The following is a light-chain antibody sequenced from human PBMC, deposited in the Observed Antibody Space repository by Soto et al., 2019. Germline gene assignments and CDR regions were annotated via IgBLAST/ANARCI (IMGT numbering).Light chain of an antibody. J-gene: IGKJ1*01. CDR2: KAS. V-gene: IGKV1-5*03. CDR1: QSISSW. CDR3: QPYNSYPWT. Sequence: DIQMTQSPSTLSASVGDRVTITCRASQSISSWLAWYQQKPGKAPKLLMYKASNLESGVPSRFSGSGSGTEFNLTISSLQTDDFANYYCQPYNSYPWTFGQGTKVEIK.